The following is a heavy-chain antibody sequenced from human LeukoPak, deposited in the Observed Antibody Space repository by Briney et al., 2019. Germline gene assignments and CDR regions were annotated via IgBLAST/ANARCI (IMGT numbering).Heavy chain of an antibody. J-gene: IGHJ6*02. CDR1: GFTFSTSG. D-gene: IGHD4-23*01. CDR2: IWYDGSDQ. Sequence: GRSLRLSCAASGFTFSTSGMHWVRQAPGKGLEWVAVIWYDGSDQYYADSVKGRFTISRDNSRNTLYLQMNSLRAEDTAVYYCARSGNGGMDVWGQGTTVTVSS. V-gene: IGHV3-33*01. CDR3: ARSGNGGMDV.